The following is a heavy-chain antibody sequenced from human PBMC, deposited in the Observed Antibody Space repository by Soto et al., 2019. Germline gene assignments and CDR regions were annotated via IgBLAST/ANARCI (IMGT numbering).Heavy chain of an antibody. D-gene: IGHD4-17*01. CDR3: ARNRPYGDYGGYFDY. CDR2: ISAYNGNT. CDR1: GYTFTSYG. Sequence: EASVKVSCKASGYTFTSYGISWVRQAPGQGLEWMGWISAYNGNTNYAQKLQGRVTMTTDTSTSTAYMELRSLRSDDTAVYYCARNRPYGDYGGYFDYWGQGTLVTVSS. J-gene: IGHJ4*02. V-gene: IGHV1-18*04.